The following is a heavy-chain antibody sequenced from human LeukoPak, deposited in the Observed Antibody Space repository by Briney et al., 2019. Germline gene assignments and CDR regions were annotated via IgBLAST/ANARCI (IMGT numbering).Heavy chain of an antibody. CDR3: ARAGRGVRGAPSGY. Sequence: GASVKVSCKASGYSFVHYGINWVRQAPGQGLEWMGWISAYNGNTNYAQKLQGRVTMTTDTSTSTAYMELRSLRSDDTAVYYCARAGRGVRGAPSGYWGQGTLVTVSS. J-gene: IGHJ4*02. CDR2: ISAYNGNT. V-gene: IGHV1-18*01. CDR1: GYSFVHYG. D-gene: IGHD3-10*01.